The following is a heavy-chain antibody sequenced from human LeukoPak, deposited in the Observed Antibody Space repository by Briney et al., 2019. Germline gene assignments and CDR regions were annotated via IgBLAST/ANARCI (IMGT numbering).Heavy chain of an antibody. V-gene: IGHV4-39*07. D-gene: IGHD3-22*01. CDR3: ARGRIGSDSSGYLTQLFDY. J-gene: IGHJ4*02. Sequence: SETLSLACTVSGGSISSSGYYWSWIRQPPGKGLEWIGEINHSGSTNYNPSLKSRVTISVDTSKNQFSLKLSSVTAADTAVYYCARGRIGSDSSGYLTQLFDYWGQGTLVTVSS. CDR2: INHSGST. CDR1: GGSISSSGYY.